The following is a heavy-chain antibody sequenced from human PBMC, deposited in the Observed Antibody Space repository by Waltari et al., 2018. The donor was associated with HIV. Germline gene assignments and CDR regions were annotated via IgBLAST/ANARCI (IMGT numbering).Heavy chain of an antibody. CDR1: GFTFSSYW. D-gene: IGHD3-16*01. CDR2: IKQDGSEK. CDR3: VRDTYEYSVFYYYHYMGV. J-gene: IGHJ6*03. V-gene: IGHV3-7*01. Sequence: EVQLVESGGGLVQPGGSLRVSCVASGFTFSSYWMTWVRQAPGKGLEWVANIKQDGSEKYYVGSVKGRFTISRDNAKNSLYLQMNSLRVDDTAVYYCVRDTYEYSVFYYYHYMGVWGKGTTVTVSS.